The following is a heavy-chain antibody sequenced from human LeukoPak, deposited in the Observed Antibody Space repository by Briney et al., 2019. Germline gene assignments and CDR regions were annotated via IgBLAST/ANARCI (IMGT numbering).Heavy chain of an antibody. CDR1: GFSVRSNY. CDR3: VREYLWGSSEPDY. Sequence: AGGSLRLSCAASGFSVRSNYMTWVRQAPGKGLEWVSVIHSVGSTYYADSVRGRFTISRDNSNNTLYLQLNNLRVEDTAVYYCVREYLWGSSEPDYWGQGTLVTVSS. CDR2: IHSVGST. V-gene: IGHV3-66*01. D-gene: IGHD3-16*01. J-gene: IGHJ4*02.